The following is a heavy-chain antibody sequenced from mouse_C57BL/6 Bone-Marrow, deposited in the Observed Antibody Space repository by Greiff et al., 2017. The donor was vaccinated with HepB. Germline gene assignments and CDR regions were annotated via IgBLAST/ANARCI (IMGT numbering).Heavy chain of an antibody. D-gene: IGHD1-1*01. J-gene: IGHJ4*01. CDR3: AREDYGSTVDY. CDR2: INYDGSST. V-gene: IGHV5-16*01. CDR1: GFTFSDYY. Sequence: EVMLVESEGGLVQPGSSMKLSCTASGFTFSDYYMAWVRQVPEKGLEWVANINYDGSSTYYLDSLKSRFIISRDNAKNILYLQMSSLKSEDTATYYCAREDYGSTVDYWGQGTSVTVSS.